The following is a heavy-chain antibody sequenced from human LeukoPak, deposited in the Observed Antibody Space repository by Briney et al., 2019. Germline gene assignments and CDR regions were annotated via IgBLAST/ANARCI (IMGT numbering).Heavy chain of an antibody. J-gene: IGHJ6*03. CDR2: IYYSGNT. CDR1: GGSIGSYY. D-gene: IGHD1-26*01. V-gene: IGHV4-59*01. Sequence: PSETLSLTCTVSGGSIGSYYWSWIRQPPGKGLEWIGYIYYSGNTKYNPSLKSRVTISVNTSKNQFSLNLNSVTAVDTAVYYCARVGGSYFPPYYYYYMDVWGKGTTVTFPS. CDR3: ARVGGSYFPPYYYYYMDV.